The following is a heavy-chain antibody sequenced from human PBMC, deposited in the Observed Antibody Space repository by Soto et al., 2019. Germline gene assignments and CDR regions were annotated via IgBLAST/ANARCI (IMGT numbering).Heavy chain of an antibody. J-gene: IGHJ4*02. V-gene: IGHV3-43*01. CDR1: GFNFDDFS. CDR2: IGRDGIYT. D-gene: IGHD2-2*01. CDR3: AKEKHDASWTAFDY. Sequence: PGGSLRLSCAASGFNFDDFSMHWVRQDTGKGLEWVSLIGRDGIYTYYADSVKGRFTISRDNSKNSLYLQMNSLRTEDTAFYFCAKEKHDASWTAFDYWGQGTLVTVSS.